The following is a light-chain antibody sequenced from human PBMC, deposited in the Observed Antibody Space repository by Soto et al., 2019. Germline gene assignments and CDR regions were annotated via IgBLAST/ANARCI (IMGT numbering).Light chain of an antibody. V-gene: IGLV1-47*01. Sequence: SVLTQPPSASGTPGQRVTISCSGSSSNIGSNYVYWYQQLPGTAPKLLIYRNNQRPSGVPDRFSGSKSGTSASLAISGLRSEHEADSYCAAWDDSLSGVVFGGGTQLTV. CDR1: SSNIGSNY. CDR2: RNN. CDR3: AAWDDSLSGVV. J-gene: IGLJ2*01.